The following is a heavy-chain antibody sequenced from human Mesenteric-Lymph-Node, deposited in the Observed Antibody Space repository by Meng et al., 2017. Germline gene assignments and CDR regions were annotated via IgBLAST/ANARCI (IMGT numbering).Heavy chain of an antibody. CDR2: ISPHSGGT. Sequence: GQRVQCGAEVKKPGASVKVSCRASGYTFTDYFIHWVRQAPGQRPEWMGRISPHSGGTNYAQQFQDRVTVTSDTSTSTAYLEMTRLTSDDTAVYYCVRSYYFGYNPRDYWGQGTLVTVSS. D-gene: IGHD5-24*01. CDR1: GYTFTDYF. V-gene: IGHV1-2*06. CDR3: VRSYYFGYNPRDY. J-gene: IGHJ4*02.